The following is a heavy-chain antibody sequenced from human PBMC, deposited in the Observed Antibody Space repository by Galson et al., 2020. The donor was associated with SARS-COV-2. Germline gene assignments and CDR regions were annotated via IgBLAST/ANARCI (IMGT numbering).Heavy chain of an antibody. D-gene: IGHD3-10*01. CDR1: GYTFTDYY. CDR3: ASACGYYGSGSYYTFDY. Sequence: ASVTVSCQASGYTFTDYYMHWVRPAPGQGREWMGWINHNSGGTNYAQKFQGRVTLTRDKSISTAYLELSRLRSDDTAVYYCASACGYYGSGSYYTFDYWGQGTLVTVSS. V-gene: IGHV1-2*02. CDR2: INHNSGGT. J-gene: IGHJ4*02.